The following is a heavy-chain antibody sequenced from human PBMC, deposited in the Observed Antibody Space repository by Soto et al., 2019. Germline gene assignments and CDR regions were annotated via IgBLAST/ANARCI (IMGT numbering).Heavy chain of an antibody. V-gene: IGHV3-30*02. CDR3: AKDQNGVDV. Sequence: GGSLRLSCAASGFTFSNYGMHWVRQAPGKGLEWVALILYDGSNKYYADSVKGRFTISRDNSKNTLYLQMNSLRAEDTAVYYCAKDQNGVDVWGQGTTVTVSS. J-gene: IGHJ6*02. CDR1: GFTFSNYG. CDR2: ILYDGSNK.